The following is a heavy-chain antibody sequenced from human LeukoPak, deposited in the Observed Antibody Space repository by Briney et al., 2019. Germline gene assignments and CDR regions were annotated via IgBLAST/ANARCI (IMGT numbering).Heavy chain of an antibody. D-gene: IGHD2-2*01. V-gene: IGHV4-59*01. CDR2: IYYSGST. J-gene: IGHJ6*03. CDR1: GSSINVYY. Sequence: SETLSLTCTVSGSSINVYYWSWIRQPPGKGLEWIGYIYYSGSTNYSPSLKSRVTISVDTSKNQFSLKLSSVTAADTAVYYCARASAQYCSSTSCYEHYYYYYMDVWGKGTTVTVSS. CDR3: ARASAQYCSSTSCYEHYYYYYMDV.